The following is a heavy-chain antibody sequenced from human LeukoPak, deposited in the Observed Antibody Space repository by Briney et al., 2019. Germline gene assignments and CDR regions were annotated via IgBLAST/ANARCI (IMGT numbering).Heavy chain of an antibody. CDR1: GFTFSNYN. CDR3: AREVGSYDILTLSYNWFDP. J-gene: IGHJ5*02. D-gene: IGHD3-9*01. CDR2: ISSSSSII. V-gene: IGHV3-48*01. Sequence: GGSLRLSCAASGFTFSNYNMNWVRQAPGKGLEWVSYISSSSSIIYYADSVKGRFTISRDNAKNTLYLQMNSLRAEDTAVYYCAREVGSYDILTLSYNWFDPWGQGTLVTVSS.